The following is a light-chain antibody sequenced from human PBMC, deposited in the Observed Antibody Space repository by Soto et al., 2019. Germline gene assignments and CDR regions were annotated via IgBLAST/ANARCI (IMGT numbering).Light chain of an antibody. CDR1: QSISSW. Sequence: DIPMTQSPSTLSASVGGRITITCRASQSISSWLAWYQQKPGKAPKLLIYDASSLESGVPSRFIGSGSGTEFTLTISSLQPDDFATYYCQQYNSYARTFGQGTKVEIK. V-gene: IGKV1-5*01. J-gene: IGKJ1*01. CDR2: DAS. CDR3: QQYNSYART.